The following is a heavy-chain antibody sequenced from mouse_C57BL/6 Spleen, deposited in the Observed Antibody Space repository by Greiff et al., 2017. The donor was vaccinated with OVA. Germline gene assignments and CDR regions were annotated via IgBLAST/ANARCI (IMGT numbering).Heavy chain of an antibody. CDR1: GYSITSGYY. D-gene: IGHD4-1*01. Sequence: DVKLVESGPGLVKPSQSLSLTCSVTGYSITSGYYWNWIRQFPGNKLEWMGYISYDGSNNYNPSLKNRISITRDTSKNQFFLKLNSVTTEDTATYYCAREKVGRGYFDYWGQGTTLTVSS. V-gene: IGHV3-6*01. CDR2: ISYDGSN. J-gene: IGHJ2*01. CDR3: AREKVGRGYFDY.